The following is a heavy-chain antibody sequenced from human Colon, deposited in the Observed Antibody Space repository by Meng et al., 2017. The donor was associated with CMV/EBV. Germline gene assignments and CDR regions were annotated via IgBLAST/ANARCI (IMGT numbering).Heavy chain of an antibody. D-gene: IGHD3-22*01. V-gene: IGHV4-34*01. Sequence: SETLSLTCAVYGGSFSGYYWSWIRQPPGKGLEWIGEINHSGSTNYNPSLKSRVTISLDTSKNQFSLKLSSVTAADTAVFYCARAFYYYDSSGYSDYWGQGTLVTVSS. J-gene: IGHJ4*02. CDR1: GGSFSGYY. CDR3: ARAFYYYDSSGYSDY. CDR2: INHSGST.